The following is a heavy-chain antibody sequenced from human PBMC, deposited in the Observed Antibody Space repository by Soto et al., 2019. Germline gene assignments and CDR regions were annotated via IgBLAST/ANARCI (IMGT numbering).Heavy chain of an antibody. V-gene: IGHV3-48*01. CDR1: GFTFSSYS. D-gene: IGHD5-12*01. CDR2: ISSSSSTI. Sequence: GGSLRLSCAASGFTFSSYSMNWVRQAPGKGLEWVSYISSSSSTIYYADSVKGRFTISRDNAKNSLYLQMNSLRAEDTAVYYCARHRLRGYDYYYYYYMDVWGKGTTVTVSS. CDR3: ARHRLRGYDYYYYYYMDV. J-gene: IGHJ6*03.